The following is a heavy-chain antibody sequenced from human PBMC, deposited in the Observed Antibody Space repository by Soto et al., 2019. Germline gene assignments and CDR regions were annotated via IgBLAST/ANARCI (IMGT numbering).Heavy chain of an antibody. CDR1: GFSFSLYG. D-gene: IGHD2-21*01. CDR3: ASSFRQSNFDY. Sequence: GGSLRLSCAASGFSFSLYGMQWVRQAPGKGLEWVAVIWYDGSNKYYADSVKGRFTISRDNSKNTLYLQMNSLRAEDTAVYYCASSFRQSNFDYWGQGTLVTVSS. V-gene: IGHV3-33*01. J-gene: IGHJ4*02. CDR2: IWYDGSNK.